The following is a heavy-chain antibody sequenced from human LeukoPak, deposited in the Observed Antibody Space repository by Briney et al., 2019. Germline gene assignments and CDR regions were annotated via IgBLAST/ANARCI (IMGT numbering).Heavy chain of an antibody. CDR1: GGSFSDYY. CDR3: ARDTYDSSGYRGNHDAFDI. D-gene: IGHD3-22*01. V-gene: IGHV4-59*01. Sequence: SETLSLTCAVYGGSFSDYYWSWIRQPPGKGLEWIGYIYYSGSTNYNPSLKSRVTISVDTSKNQFSLKLSSVTAADTAVYYCARDTYDSSGYRGNHDAFDIWGQGTMVTASS. CDR2: IYYSGST. J-gene: IGHJ3*02.